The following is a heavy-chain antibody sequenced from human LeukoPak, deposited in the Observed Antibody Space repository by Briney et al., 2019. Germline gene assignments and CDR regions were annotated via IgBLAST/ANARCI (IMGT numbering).Heavy chain of an antibody. CDR1: GYTFTGYY. Sequence: ASVKVSCKASGYTFTGYYMHWVRQAPGQGLEWMGWINPNSGGTNYAQKFQGRVTMTRDTSISTAYMERSRLRSDDTAVYYCARGYYDILTGYYSPFDYWGQGTLVTVSS. CDR2: INPNSGGT. J-gene: IGHJ4*02. CDR3: ARGYYDILTGYYSPFDY. V-gene: IGHV1-2*02. D-gene: IGHD3-9*01.